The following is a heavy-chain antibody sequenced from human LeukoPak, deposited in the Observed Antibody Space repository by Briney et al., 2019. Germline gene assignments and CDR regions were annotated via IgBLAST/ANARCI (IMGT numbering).Heavy chain of an antibody. CDR2: IKQDGSER. CDR1: GFTFSSYW. CDR3: ARVSEYYGMDV. J-gene: IGHJ6*02. D-gene: IGHD1-14*01. V-gene: IGHV3-7*01. Sequence: GGSLRLSCAASGFTFSSYWMSWVRQAPGKGLEWVANIKQDGSERYYVDCVKGRFTISRDNAKNSLYLQMNSLRAEDTAVYYCARVSEYYGMDVWGQGTTVTVSS.